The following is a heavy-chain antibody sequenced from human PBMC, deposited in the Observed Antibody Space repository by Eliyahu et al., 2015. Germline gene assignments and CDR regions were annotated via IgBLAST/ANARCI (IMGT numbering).Heavy chain of an antibody. CDR3: ARVRSPSSNGLDI. Sequence: QVQLQESGPGLVKPSETLSLTCGVSGVSVSNYYWNWIRQPPGKGLEWIGYIFYSGSANYNPSLKSRVTISVDTSKNQFSLKLNSVSAADTAVYYCARVRSPSSNGLDIWGQGTMVTVSS. D-gene: IGHD2-8*01. CDR2: IFYSGSA. CDR1: GVSVSNYY. V-gene: IGHV4-59*02. J-gene: IGHJ3*02.